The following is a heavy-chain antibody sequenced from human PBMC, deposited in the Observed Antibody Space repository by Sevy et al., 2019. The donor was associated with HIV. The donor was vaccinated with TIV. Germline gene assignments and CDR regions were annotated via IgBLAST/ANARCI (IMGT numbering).Heavy chain of an antibody. Sequence: SETLSLTCTVTGDSMNTYYWAWIRQPPGKSLEWVGYILYSGSTEYSPSLKSRVTMALDKSKNEVSLRLSSVTAADTAVYYCAGLGPGDNWFDPWGQGRLVTVSS. D-gene: IGHD6-19*01. V-gene: IGHV4-59*01. CDR1: GDSMNTYY. CDR3: AGLGPGDNWFDP. CDR2: ILYSGST. J-gene: IGHJ5*02.